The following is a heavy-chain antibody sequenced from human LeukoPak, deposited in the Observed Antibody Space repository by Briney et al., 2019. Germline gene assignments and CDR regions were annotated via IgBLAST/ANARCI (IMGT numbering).Heavy chain of an antibody. V-gene: IGHV3-23*01. CDR1: GFTFSSYA. J-gene: IGHJ4*02. CDR2: ISGSGGST. CDR3: ARARYYDFWSGYSLTH. Sequence: VGSLRLSCAASGFTFSSYAMSWVRHAPGKGMGWVSAISGSGGSTYHADSVKARFTISRDNSKNTLYLQMNSLRAEDTAVYYCARARYYDFWSGYSLTHWGQGTLVTVSS. D-gene: IGHD3-3*01.